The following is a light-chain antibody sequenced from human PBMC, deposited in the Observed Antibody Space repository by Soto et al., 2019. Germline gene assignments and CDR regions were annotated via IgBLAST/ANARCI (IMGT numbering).Light chain of an antibody. Sequence: QSALTQPASVSGSPGQWITISCTGTSSDVGGYNYVSWYQQHPGKAPKLMIYDVCNRPSGVSNRFSGSKSGNTASLTIFGLQAEDEADYYCSSYTSSSTLYVFGTGTKLTVL. CDR1: SSDVGGYNY. CDR2: DVC. V-gene: IGLV2-14*01. CDR3: SSYTSSSTLYV. J-gene: IGLJ1*01.